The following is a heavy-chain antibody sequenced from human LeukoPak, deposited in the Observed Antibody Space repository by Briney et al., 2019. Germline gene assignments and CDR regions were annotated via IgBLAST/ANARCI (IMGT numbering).Heavy chain of an antibody. CDR1: GGSISSSSYY. CDR3: ARGAAPSYMDV. J-gene: IGHJ6*03. Sequence: SETLSLTCTVSGGSISSSSYYWGWIRQPPGKGLEWIGSIYYSGSTYYNPSLKSRVTISVDTSKNQFSLKLSSVTAADTAVYYCARGAAPSYMDVWGKGTTVTVSS. D-gene: IGHD6-6*01. V-gene: IGHV4-39*07. CDR2: IYYSGST.